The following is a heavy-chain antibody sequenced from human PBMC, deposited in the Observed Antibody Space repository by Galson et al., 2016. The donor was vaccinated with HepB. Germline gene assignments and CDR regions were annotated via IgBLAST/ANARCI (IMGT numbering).Heavy chain of an antibody. CDR2: IYHSGST. Sequence: TLSLTCTVSGGSISSGGCYWNWIRQHPGKGLEWIGYIYHSGSTYYNPSLKSRVTISVDTSKNQFSLKLSSVTAADTAVYFCARDRSSGSGSFGYWGQGTLVTVSS. CDR1: GGSISSGGCY. V-gene: IGHV4-31*03. CDR3: ARDRSSGSGSFGY. D-gene: IGHD3-10*01. J-gene: IGHJ4*02.